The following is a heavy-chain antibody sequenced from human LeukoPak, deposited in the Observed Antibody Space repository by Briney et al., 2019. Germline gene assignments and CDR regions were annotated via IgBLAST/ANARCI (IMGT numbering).Heavy chain of an antibody. CDR1: GGSFSGYY. CDR2: INHSGST. CDR3: ASEGYCSGGSCYSAY. D-gene: IGHD2-15*01. J-gene: IGHJ4*02. Sequence: SETLSLTCAVYGGSFSGYYWSWIRQPPGKGLEWIGEINHSGSTNYNPSPKSRVTISVDTSKNQFSLKLSSVTAADTAVYYCASEGYCSGGSCYSAYWGQGTLVTVSS. V-gene: IGHV4-34*01.